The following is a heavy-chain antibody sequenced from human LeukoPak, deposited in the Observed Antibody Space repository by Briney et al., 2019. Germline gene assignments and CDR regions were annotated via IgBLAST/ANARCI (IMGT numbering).Heavy chain of an antibody. CDR1: GYTFTSYA. CDR3: ARDSKDDLPDFDY. J-gene: IGHJ4*02. Sequence: ASVKVSCKASGYTFTSYAMNWVRQAPGQGLEWMGWINPNSGGTNYAQKFQGRVTMTRDTSISTAYMELSRLRSDDTAVYYCARDSKDDLPDFDYWGQGTLVTVSS. V-gene: IGHV1-2*02. CDR2: INPNSGGT. D-gene: IGHD2-15*01.